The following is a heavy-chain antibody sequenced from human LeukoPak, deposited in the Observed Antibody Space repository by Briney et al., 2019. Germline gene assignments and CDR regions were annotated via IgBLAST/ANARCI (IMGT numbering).Heavy chain of an antibody. D-gene: IGHD4-17*01. Sequence: GRSLRLSCAASGFTFSNYGMHWVRQAPGKGLEWVAVISYHGINKYYADSVKGRFTISRDNSKNTLYLQMNSLKAEDTAVYYCAKYADHGEHIDWFDPWGQGTLVTVSS. CDR3: AKYADHGEHIDWFDP. CDR2: ISYHGINK. CDR1: GFTFSNYG. J-gene: IGHJ5*02. V-gene: IGHV3-30*18.